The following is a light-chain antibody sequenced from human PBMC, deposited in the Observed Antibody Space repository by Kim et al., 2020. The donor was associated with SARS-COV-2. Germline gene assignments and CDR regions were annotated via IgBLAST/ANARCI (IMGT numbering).Light chain of an antibody. V-gene: IGLV2-8*01. J-gene: IGLJ1*01. Sequence: SVPIACTGTSRDVGNYKSVSWYQQHHGKAPKLLIYEVTKRPSGVPDRFSGSKSGNTASLTVSGLQAEDEAEYYCSSYAGSNNYVSGTGTKVTVL. CDR2: EVT. CDR1: SRDVGNYKS. CDR3: SSYAGSNNYV.